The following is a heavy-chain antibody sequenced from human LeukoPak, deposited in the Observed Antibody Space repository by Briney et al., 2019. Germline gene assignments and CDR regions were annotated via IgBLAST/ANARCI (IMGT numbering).Heavy chain of an antibody. CDR2: IIPIFGTA. D-gene: IGHD3-9*01. CDR1: GGTFSSYA. J-gene: IGHJ3*02. V-gene: IGHV1-69*13. Sequence: ASVKVSFKASGGTFSSYAISWVRQAPGQGLEWMGGIIPIFGTANYARKFQGRVTITADESTSTAYMELSSLRSEDTAVYYCARVLRYFDWLLAAGAFDIWGQGTMVTVSS. CDR3: ARVLRYFDWLLAAGAFDI.